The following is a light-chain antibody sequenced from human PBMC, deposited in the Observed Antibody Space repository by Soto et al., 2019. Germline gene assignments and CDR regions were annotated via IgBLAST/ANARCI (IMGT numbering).Light chain of an antibody. CDR1: QSVTSN. J-gene: IGKJ1*01. V-gene: IGKV3-15*01. Sequence: DIVITQCPATLPVSLAERRTIACRASQSVTSNLAWYQHKRGQAPRLLIYRATARAAGIPVGFGGSGSGTEFTLTISGLQSEDFAIYYCQQYDDWPLTFGQGTKVDIK. CDR3: QQYDDWPLT. CDR2: RAT.